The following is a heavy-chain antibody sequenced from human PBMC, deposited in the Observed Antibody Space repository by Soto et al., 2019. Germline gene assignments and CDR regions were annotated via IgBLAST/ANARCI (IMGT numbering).Heavy chain of an antibody. V-gene: IGHV4-61*01. D-gene: IGHD2-15*01. CDR1: GGSVSSGSYY. CDR3: ARGASGYCSGGSCPRADGMDV. CDR2: IYYSGST. Sequence: PSETLYLTCTVSGGSVSSGSYYWSWIRQPPGKGLEWIGYIYYSGSTNYNPSLKSRVTISVDTSKNQFSLKLSSVTAADTAVYYCARGASGYCSGGSCPRADGMDVWGQGTTVTVSS. J-gene: IGHJ6*02.